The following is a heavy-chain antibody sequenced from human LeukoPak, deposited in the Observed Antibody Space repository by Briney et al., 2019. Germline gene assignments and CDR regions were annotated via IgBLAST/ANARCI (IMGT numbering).Heavy chain of an antibody. Sequence: GGSLRLSCAASGFTFSSYGMNWVRQAPGKGLEWVSAISGSGGYTYYADSVKGRFTISRDNSKNSLYLQMNSLRAEDTAVYYCAELGITMIGGVWGKGTTVTISS. V-gene: IGHV3-23*01. CDR1: GFTFSSYG. CDR3: AELGITMIGGV. D-gene: IGHD3-10*02. J-gene: IGHJ6*04. CDR2: ISGSGGYT.